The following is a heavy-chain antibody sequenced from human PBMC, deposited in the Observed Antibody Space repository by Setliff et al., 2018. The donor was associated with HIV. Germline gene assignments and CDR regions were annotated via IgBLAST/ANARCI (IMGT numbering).Heavy chain of an antibody. CDR2: INRSGST. CDR1: GGSLSGDY. CDR3: ASQGVRGAYTWFDP. Sequence: PSETLSLTCAVYGGSLSGDYWSWIRQPPGKGLEWIGEINRSGSTNYSPSLKSRVTISVDTSKNQFSLKLSAATAADTAVYYCASQGVRGAYTWFDPWGQGTRVTVPQ. D-gene: IGHD3-10*01. J-gene: IGHJ5*02. V-gene: IGHV4-34*01.